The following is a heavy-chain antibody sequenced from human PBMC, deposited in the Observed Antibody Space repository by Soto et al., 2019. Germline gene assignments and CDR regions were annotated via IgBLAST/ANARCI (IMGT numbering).Heavy chain of an antibody. CDR1: GGTFSSYA. CDR3: ARDNRGVYSDSSGLVYGMDV. D-gene: IGHD3-22*01. CDR2: IIPIFGTA. V-gene: IGHV1-69*06. Sequence: QVQLVQSGAEVKKPGSSVKVSCKASGGTFSSYAISWVRQAPGQGLEWMGGIIPIFGTANYAQKFQGRVTITADKSTSTAYMELSSLRSEDTAVYYCARDNRGVYSDSSGLVYGMDVWGQGTTVTVSS. J-gene: IGHJ6*02.